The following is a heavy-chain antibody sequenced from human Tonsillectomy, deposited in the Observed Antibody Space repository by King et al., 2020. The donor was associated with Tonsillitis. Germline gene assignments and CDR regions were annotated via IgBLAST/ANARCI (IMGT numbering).Heavy chain of an antibody. CDR1: GYTFTSYG. J-gene: IGHJ4*02. V-gene: IGHV1-18*01. CDR2: ISAYNGNS. Sequence: QLVQSGAEVKKPGASVKVSCKASGYTFTSYGISWVRQAPGQGLEWMGWISAYNGNSKYVQKFQDRVTMTTDTSTSIAYMELRSLRSDDTAVYYCARDSHPEYGSGSYFDYWGQGTLVTVSS. D-gene: IGHD3-10*01. CDR3: ARDSHPEYGSGSYFDY.